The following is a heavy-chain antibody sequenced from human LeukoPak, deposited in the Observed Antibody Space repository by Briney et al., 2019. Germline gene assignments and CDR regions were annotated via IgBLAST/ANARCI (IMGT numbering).Heavy chain of an antibody. D-gene: IGHD6-19*01. Sequence: SETLSLTCTVSGGSISSSSYYWGWIRQPPGKGLEWIGTIDYSGNTYYNPSLKSRVSISVDTSKNQFSLKLSSVTAADTAVYYCARQAVAGNGFDYWGQGNLVTVSS. CDR2: IDYSGNT. CDR3: ARQAVAGNGFDY. V-gene: IGHV4-39*01. J-gene: IGHJ4*02. CDR1: GGSISSSSYY.